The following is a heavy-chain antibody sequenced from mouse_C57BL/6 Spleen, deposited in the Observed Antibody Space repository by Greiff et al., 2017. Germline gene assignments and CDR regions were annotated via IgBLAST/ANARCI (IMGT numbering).Heavy chain of an antibody. V-gene: IGHV1-26*01. D-gene: IGHD2-3*01. CDR1: GYTFTDYY. J-gene: IGHJ2*01. CDR3: ARVYDGYYHYFDY. CDR2: INPNNGGT. Sequence: EVQLQQSGPELVKPGASVKISCKASGYTFTDYYMNWVKQSHGKSLEWIGDINPNNGGTSYNQKFKGKATLTVDKSSSTAYMELRSLTSEDSAVYYCARVYDGYYHYFDYWGQGTTLTVSS.